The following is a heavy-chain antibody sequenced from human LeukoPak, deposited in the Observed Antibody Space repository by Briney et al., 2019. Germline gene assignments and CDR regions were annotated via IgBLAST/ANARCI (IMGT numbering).Heavy chain of an antibody. CDR3: ARSAVAGTFNWFDP. J-gene: IGHJ5*02. V-gene: IGHV4-4*07. D-gene: IGHD6-19*01. CDR2: IYTSGST. Sequence: SETLSLTRTVSGGSISSYYWSWIRQPAGKGLEWIGRIYTSGSTNYNPSLKSRVTMSVDTSKNQFSLKLSSVTAADTAVYYCARSAVAGTFNWFDPWGQGTLVTVSS. CDR1: GGSISSYY.